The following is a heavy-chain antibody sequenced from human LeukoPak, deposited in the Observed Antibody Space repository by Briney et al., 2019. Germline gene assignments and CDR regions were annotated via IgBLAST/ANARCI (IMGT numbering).Heavy chain of an antibody. D-gene: IGHD4-17*01. Sequence: PGGSLRLSCAASGFTFSSYAMSWVRQAPGKGLEWVSVISGSGGTTFYADSVKGRFTISRDNSKNTLYLQMSSLRAEDTAVYYCAKDCLSTVTFYFFDYWGQGTLVTVSS. J-gene: IGHJ4*02. V-gene: IGHV3-23*01. CDR1: GFTFSSYA. CDR2: ISGSGGTT. CDR3: AKDCLSTVTFYFFDY.